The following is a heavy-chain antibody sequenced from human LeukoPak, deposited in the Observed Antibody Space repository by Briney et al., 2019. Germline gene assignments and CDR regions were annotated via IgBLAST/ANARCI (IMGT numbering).Heavy chain of an antibody. V-gene: IGHV3-74*01. J-gene: IGHJ3*02. CDR2: INGDGSTT. CDR1: GFTFSSFW. CDR3: TRPQRDQAYAFDI. Sequence: GGSLRLSCAASGFTFSSFWMHWVRQAPGKGLVWVSRINGDGSTTSYADFVKGRFTISRDNAKNTLYLQMNSLRAEDTAVYYCTRPQRDQAYAFDIWGQGSMVTVSS.